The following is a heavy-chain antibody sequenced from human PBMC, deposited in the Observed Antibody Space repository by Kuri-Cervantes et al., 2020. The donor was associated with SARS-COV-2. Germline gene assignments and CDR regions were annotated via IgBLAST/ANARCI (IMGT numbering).Heavy chain of an antibody. D-gene: IGHD6-19*01. Sequence: GGSLRLSCAASGFTFSSYGMHWVRQAPGKGLEWVAVISYDGGNKYYADSVKGRFTISRDNSKNTLYLQMNSLRAEDTAVYYCAKVEAGIAVWIFDYWGQGTLVTVSS. CDR2: ISYDGGNK. CDR1: GFTFSSYG. V-gene: IGHV3-30*18. CDR3: AKVEAGIAVWIFDY. J-gene: IGHJ4*02.